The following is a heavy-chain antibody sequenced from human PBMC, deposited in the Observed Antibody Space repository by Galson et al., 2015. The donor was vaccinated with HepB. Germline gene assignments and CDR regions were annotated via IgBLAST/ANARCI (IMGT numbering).Heavy chain of an antibody. CDR3: AVGNNNWELGPFDY. CDR1: GFTSSNYW. V-gene: IGHV3-74*03. J-gene: IGHJ4*02. CDR2: INSDGSRT. D-gene: IGHD3-10*01. Sequence: SLRLSCAASGFTSSNYWMDWVRQAPGKGLVWVSRINSDGSRTMYADSVKGRFTISRDNAKNTLYLQMNSLRADDTAVYYCAVGNNNWELGPFDYWGQGTLVTVSS.